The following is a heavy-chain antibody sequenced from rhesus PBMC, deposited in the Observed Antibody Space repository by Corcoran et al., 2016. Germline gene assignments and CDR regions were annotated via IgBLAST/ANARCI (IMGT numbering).Heavy chain of an antibody. CDR1: GGSISSNF. CDR2: ISGSGGST. J-gene: IGHJ4*01. CDR3: ASGGYNFWTGYYLAY. V-gene: IGHV4-173*01. Sequence: QLQLQESGPGLVKPSETLSLTCAVSGGSISSNFWSWIRQPPGKGLEWIGRISGSGGSTDYNPSLKSHFTISTDTSKNQFSLKLTSMTAADTAVYYCASGGYNFWTGYYLAYWGQGVLVTVSS. D-gene: IGHD3-3*01.